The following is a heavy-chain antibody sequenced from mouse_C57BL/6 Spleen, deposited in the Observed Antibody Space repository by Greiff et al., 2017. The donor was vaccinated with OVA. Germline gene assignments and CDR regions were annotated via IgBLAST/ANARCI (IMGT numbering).Heavy chain of an antibody. V-gene: IGHV1-26*01. CDR2: INPNNGGT. CDR3: ARGGYYFDY. J-gene: IGHJ2*01. CDR1: GYTFTDYY. D-gene: IGHD1-1*02. Sequence: VQLQQSGPELVKPGASVKISCKASGYTFTDYYMNWVKQSHGQSLEWIGDINPNNGGTSYNQKFKGKATLTVDKSSSTAYMELRRLTSEDSAVYYCARGGYYFDYWGQGTTLTVSS.